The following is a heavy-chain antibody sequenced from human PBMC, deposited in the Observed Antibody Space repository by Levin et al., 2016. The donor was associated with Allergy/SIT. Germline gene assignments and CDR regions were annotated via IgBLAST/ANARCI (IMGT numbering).Heavy chain of an antibody. CDR3: ARHLGELRGMDV. J-gene: IGHJ6*02. CDR2: ISSSSSYI. V-gene: IGHV3-21*01. Sequence: VRQAPGKGLEWVSSISSSSSYIYYADSVKGRFTISRDNAKNSLYLQMNSLRAEDTAVYYCARHLGELRGMDVWGQGTTVTVSS. D-gene: IGHD3-16*01.